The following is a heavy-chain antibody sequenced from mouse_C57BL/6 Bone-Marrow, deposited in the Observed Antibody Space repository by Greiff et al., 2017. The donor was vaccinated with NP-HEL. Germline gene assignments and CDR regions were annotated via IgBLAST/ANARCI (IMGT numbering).Heavy chain of an antibody. CDR1: GFTFSDYG. V-gene: IGHV5-17*01. CDR2: ISSGSSTI. D-gene: IGHD2-5*01. J-gene: IGHJ3*01. Sequence: EVNLVESGGGLVKPGGSLKLSCAASGFTFSDYGMHWVRQAPEKGLEWVAYISSGSSTIYYADTVKGRFTISRDNAKNTLFLQMTSLRSEDTAMYYCARSPSNYVFAYWGQGTLVTVSA. CDR3: ARSPSNYVFAY.